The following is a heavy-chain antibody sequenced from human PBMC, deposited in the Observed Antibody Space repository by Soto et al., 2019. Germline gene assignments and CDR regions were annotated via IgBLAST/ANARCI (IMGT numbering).Heavy chain of an antibody. Sequence: SETLSLTCAVYGGSFSGYYWSWIRQPPGKGLEWIGEINHSGSTNYNPSLKSRVTISVDTSKNQFSLKLSSVTAADTAVYYCARGLGPGSYLLYYYYYGMDVWGQGTTVTVSS. CDR2: INHSGST. D-gene: IGHD3-10*01. V-gene: IGHV4-34*01. CDR3: ARGLGPGSYLLYYYYYGMDV. J-gene: IGHJ6*02. CDR1: GGSFSGYY.